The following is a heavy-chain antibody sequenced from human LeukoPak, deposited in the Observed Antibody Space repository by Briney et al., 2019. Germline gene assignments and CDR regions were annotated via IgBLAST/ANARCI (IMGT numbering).Heavy chain of an antibody. CDR2: TFYRSKWFN. V-gene: IGHV6-1*01. CDR3: ARGGGGRGLFDF. D-gene: IGHD2-15*01. CDR1: GDSVSNNSAT. J-gene: IGHJ4*02. Sequence: SQTLSLTCAISGDSVSNNSATWNWIGQSPSRGLEWLGRTFYRSKWFNDYGKSVISRITINPDTSKNHFSLQLNSVTPEDTAVYYCARGGGGRGLFDFWGQGTLVTVSS.